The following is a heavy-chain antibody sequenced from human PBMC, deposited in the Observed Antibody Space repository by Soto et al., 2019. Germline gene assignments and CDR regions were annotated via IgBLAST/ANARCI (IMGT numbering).Heavy chain of an antibody. J-gene: IGHJ5*02. CDR3: AREWAPLDIVLVPAAGRFDP. V-gene: IGHV3-33*01. CDR2: IWYDGSNK. D-gene: IGHD2-2*01. CDR1: GFTFSSYG. Sequence: PGGSLRLSCAASGFTFSSYGMHWVRQAPGKGLEWLAVIWYDGSNKYYADSVKGRFTISRDNSKNTLYLQMNSLRAEDTAVYYCAREWAPLDIVLVPAAGRFDPWGQGTLVTVSS.